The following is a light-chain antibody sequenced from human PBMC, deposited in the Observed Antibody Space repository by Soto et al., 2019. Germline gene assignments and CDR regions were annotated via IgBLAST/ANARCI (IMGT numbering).Light chain of an antibody. V-gene: IGLV6-57*04. CDR2: EDN. CDR1: SGSIASNY. CDR3: QSYDSSNVV. J-gene: IGLJ2*01. Sequence: NFMLTQPHSVSESPGKTVTISCTRSSGSIASNYVQWYQQRPGSAPTTVIYEDNQRPSGVPDRFSGSIDSSSNSASLTNSGLKDEDEADYCCQSYDSSNVVFGGGTKLTVL.